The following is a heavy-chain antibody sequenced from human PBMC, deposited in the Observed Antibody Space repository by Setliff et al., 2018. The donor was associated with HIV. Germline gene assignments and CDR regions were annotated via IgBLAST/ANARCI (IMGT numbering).Heavy chain of an antibody. D-gene: IGHD1-26*01. Sequence: SETLSLTCTVSGGSISSYYWSWIRQPAEKGLEWIGRIYTSGSTNYNPSPKSRVTMSVDTSKNQFSLKLSSVTAADTAVYYCARDFGGSYFFGYYYGMDVWGQGTTVTVSS. CDR2: IYTSGST. CDR3: ARDFGGSYFFGYYYGMDV. J-gene: IGHJ6*02. V-gene: IGHV4-4*07. CDR1: GGSISSYY.